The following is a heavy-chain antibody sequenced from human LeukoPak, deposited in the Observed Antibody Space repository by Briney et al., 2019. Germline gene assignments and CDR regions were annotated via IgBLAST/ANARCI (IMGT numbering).Heavy chain of an antibody. Sequence: GASVKVSCKVSGYTLTELSMHWVRQAPGKGLEWMGGFDPEDGETIYAQKFQGRVTITADESTSTAYMELSSLRSEDTAVYYCARGPHGDYWGQGTLVTVSS. CDR3: ARGPHGDY. CDR2: FDPEDGET. D-gene: IGHD3-16*01. V-gene: IGHV1-24*01. CDR1: GYTLTELS. J-gene: IGHJ4*02.